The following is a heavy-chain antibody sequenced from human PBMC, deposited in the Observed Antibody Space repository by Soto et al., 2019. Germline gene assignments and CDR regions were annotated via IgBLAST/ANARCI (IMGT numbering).Heavy chain of an antibody. D-gene: IGHD2-2*01. Sequence: EVQLVESGGGLVKPGGSLRLSCVASGFTFSSYHMHWARQAPGKRLEWVSYIRDNSGTRYYADSVRGRFTISRDNAQNTLSLQMSSLRDEDTAVNYCARDYRLAMDLWGQGTMVSVSS. CDR2: IRDNSGTR. V-gene: IGHV3-48*02. J-gene: IGHJ3*01. CDR3: ARDYRLAMDL. CDR1: GFTFSSYH.